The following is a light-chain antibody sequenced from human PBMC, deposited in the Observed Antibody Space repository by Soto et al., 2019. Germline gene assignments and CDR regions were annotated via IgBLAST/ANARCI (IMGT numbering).Light chain of an antibody. CDR1: QSVSSSY. Sequence: EIVLTQSPGTLSLSPGERATLSCRASQSVSSSYLAWYQQKPGQAPRLLIYGASSRATGIPDRFSGSGSGTDFTLTISSLEPEDVAVYYCQQRSNWPPGFGQGTRLEI. CDR2: GAS. CDR3: QQRSNWPPG. J-gene: IGKJ5*01. V-gene: IGKV3D-20*02.